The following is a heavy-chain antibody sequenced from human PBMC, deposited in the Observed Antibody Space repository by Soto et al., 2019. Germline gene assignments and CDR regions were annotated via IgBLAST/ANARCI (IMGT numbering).Heavy chain of an antibody. CDR3: NPQQQLLHYGMDV. J-gene: IGHJ6*02. Sequence: GSLIVNCASSGFTFSNAWMSLVLQAPGKGLEWVGRIKSKTDGGTTDYAAPVKGRFTISRDDSKNTLYLQMNSLKTEDTAVYYCNPQQQLLHYGMDVWGQGTTVTVSS. CDR1: GFTFSNAW. CDR2: IKSKTDGGTT. V-gene: IGHV3-15*01. D-gene: IGHD6-13*01.